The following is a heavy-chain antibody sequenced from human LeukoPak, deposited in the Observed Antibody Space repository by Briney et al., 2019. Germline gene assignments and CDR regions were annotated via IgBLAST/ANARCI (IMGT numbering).Heavy chain of an antibody. V-gene: IGHV3-7*01. CDR1: GLTFGSYW. J-gene: IGHJ4*02. Sequence: GGSLRLSCAASGLTFGSYWMTWVRQAPGKGLEWVANIKEDGSETFYVDSVRGRFTISRDNAKNSPYLQMNSLRAEDTAVYYCARMGSSSWSDYWGQGTLVTVSS. D-gene: IGHD6-13*01. CDR3: ARMGSSSWSDY. CDR2: IKEDGSET.